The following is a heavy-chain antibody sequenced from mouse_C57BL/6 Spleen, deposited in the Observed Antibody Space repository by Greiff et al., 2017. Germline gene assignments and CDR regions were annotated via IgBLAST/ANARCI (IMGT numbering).Heavy chain of an antibody. D-gene: IGHD3-2*02. CDR2: IHPSDSET. V-gene: IGHV1-74*01. J-gene: IGHJ3*01. Sequence: QVQLQQPGAELVKPGASVKVSCKASGYTFTSYWMHWVKQRPGQGLEWIGRIHPSDSETNYNQNFKGKATLTVDKSSSTAYMQLSSLTSEVSAVYYCAPQTAQATSFAYWGQGTLVTVSA. CDR1: GYTFTSYW. CDR3: APQTAQATSFAY.